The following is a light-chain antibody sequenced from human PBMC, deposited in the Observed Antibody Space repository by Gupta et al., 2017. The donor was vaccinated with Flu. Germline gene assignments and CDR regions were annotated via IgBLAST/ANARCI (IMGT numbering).Light chain of an antibody. CDR1: QSVDVW. CDR2: RSS. Sequence: DIQMTQSPSTLSASIGDRITITCRASQSVDVWLAWFQKKPGKAPKSLIYRSSSLESGVPSRFSDSGSETEFTLTISSRQPDDFASYYCQQERSYPWTFGQGTKVEIK. CDR3: QQERSYPWT. J-gene: IGKJ1*01. V-gene: IGKV1-5*03.